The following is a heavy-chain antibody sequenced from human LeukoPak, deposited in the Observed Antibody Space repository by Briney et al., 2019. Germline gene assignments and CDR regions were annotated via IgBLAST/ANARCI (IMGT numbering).Heavy chain of an antibody. CDR2: INPNSGGT. V-gene: IGHV1-2*02. CDR3: ASGRGYSGYDFDLTSGASPLDY. CDR1: GYTFTGYY. Sequence: ASVKVSCMASGYTFTGYYMHWVRQAPGQGLEWMGWINPNSGGTNYAQKFQGRVTMTRDTSISTAYMELSRLRSDDTAVYYCASGRGYSGYDFDLTSGASPLDYWGQGTLVTVSS. J-gene: IGHJ4*02. D-gene: IGHD5-12*01.